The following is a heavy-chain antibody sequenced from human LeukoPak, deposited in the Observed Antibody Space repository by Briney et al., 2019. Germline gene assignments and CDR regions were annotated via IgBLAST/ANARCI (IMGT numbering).Heavy chain of an antibody. CDR3: ATIWLYSSGLN. Sequence: ASVEVSCKVSGYTLTELSMHWVRQAPGKGLEWMGGFDPEDGETIHAQKFQGRVTMTEDTSTDTAYMELSSLRSEDTAVYYCATIWLYSSGLNWGQGTLATVSS. D-gene: IGHD6-19*01. J-gene: IGHJ4*02. CDR1: GYTLTELS. V-gene: IGHV1-24*01. CDR2: FDPEDGET.